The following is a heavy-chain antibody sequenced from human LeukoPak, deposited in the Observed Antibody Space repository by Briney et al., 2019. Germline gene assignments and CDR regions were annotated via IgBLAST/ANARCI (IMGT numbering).Heavy chain of an antibody. J-gene: IGHJ4*02. CDR3: AKGDSSGWLYYFDY. V-gene: IGHV3-23*01. CDR2: ISGSGGSA. D-gene: IGHD6-19*01. CDR1: GFTFSSYG. Sequence: PGGSLRLSCAASGFTFSSYGMSWVRRAPGKGLEWVSAISGSGGSAYYADSVKGRFTISRDNSKNTLYLQMNSLRAEDTAVYYCAKGDSSGWLYYFDYWGQGTLVTVSS.